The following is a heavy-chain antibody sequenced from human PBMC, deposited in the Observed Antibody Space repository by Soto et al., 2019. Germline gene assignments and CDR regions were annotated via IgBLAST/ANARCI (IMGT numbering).Heavy chain of an antibody. D-gene: IGHD2-15*01. Sequence: QVQLVQSGAEVKKPGASVKVSCKASGYTFTSYAMHWVRQAPGQRLEWMGWINAGNGNTKYSQKFQGRVTITRDTSASTAYMELSSLRSEDTAVYYCARDQDKYCSGGSCYGYFDYWGQGTLVTVSS. CDR3: ARDQDKYCSGGSCYGYFDY. CDR1: GYTFTSYA. J-gene: IGHJ4*02. CDR2: INAGNGNT. V-gene: IGHV1-3*01.